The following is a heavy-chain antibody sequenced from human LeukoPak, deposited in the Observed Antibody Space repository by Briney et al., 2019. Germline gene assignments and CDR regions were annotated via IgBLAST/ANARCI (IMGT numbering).Heavy chain of an antibody. J-gene: IGHJ4*02. CDR3: ARDLQYYYDSSGYYFDY. D-gene: IGHD3-22*01. CDR1: GFTFSSYA. CDR2: ISYDGSNK. Sequence: PGGSLRLSCAASGFTFSSYAMHWVRQAPGKGLEWVAVISYDGSNKYYADSVKGRFTISRDNSKNTLYLQMNSLRAEDTAVYYCARDLQYYYDSSGYYFDYWGQGTLVTVSS. V-gene: IGHV3-30-3*01.